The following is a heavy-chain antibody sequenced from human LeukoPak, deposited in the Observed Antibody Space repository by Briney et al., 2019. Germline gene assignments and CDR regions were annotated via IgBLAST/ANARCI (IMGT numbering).Heavy chain of an antibody. CDR2: ISSSSSYI. CDR1: GFTFSSYS. Sequence: GGSLRLSCAASGFTFSSYSMNWVRQAPGKGLEWVSSISSSSSYIYYADSVKGRFTISRDNSKNTLFLQMGSLRAEDMAVYYCARGGGRNTAMVWAFDYWGQGTLVTVSS. CDR3: ARGGGRNTAMVWAFDY. J-gene: IGHJ4*02. V-gene: IGHV3-21*01. D-gene: IGHD5-18*01.